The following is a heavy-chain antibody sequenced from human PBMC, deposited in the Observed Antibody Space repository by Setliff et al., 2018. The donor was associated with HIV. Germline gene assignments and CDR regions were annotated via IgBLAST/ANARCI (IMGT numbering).Heavy chain of an antibody. CDR1: GGSLRGYY. V-gene: IGHV4-34*01. CDR3: ARLHLRVPPSIFDY. CDR2: ISHTGNI. D-gene: IGHD2-2*01. Sequence: SETLSLTCAVYGGSLRGYYWSWVRQSPLKGPEWIGEISHTGNINYNTALSNRVTVSVDTSKNQFSLKLTSVTAADTAVYFCARLHLRVPPSIFDYWSPGTMVTVS. J-gene: IGHJ4*02.